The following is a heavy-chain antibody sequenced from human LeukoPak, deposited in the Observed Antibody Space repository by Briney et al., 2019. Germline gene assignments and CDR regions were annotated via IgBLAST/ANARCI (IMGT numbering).Heavy chain of an antibody. CDR2: IYYSGST. V-gene: IGHV4-31*03. CDR1: GGSISSGGYY. Sequence: SETLSLTCTVSGGSISSGGYYWSWIRQHPGKGLEWIGYIYYSGSTYYNPSLKSRVTISVDTSKNQFSLKLSSVTAADTAVYYCARDDHGSGSYYKRAPDAFDIWGQGTMVTVSS. CDR3: ARDDHGSGSYYKRAPDAFDI. D-gene: IGHD3-10*01. J-gene: IGHJ3*02.